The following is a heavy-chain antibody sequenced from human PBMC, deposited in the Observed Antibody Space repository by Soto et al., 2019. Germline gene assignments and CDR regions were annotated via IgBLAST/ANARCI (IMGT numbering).Heavy chain of an antibody. Sequence: PGGSLRLSCEVSGFTFSIHAMNWVRQAPGKGLEWVAYIHGTRSIIYYADSVKGRFTISRDNAKNSLFLQMDSLRDEDTAVYYCARDARNADYDYWGQGTLVTVYS. CDR2: IHGTRSII. D-gene: IGHD3-16*01. CDR1: GFTFSIHA. J-gene: IGHJ4*02. V-gene: IGHV3-48*02. CDR3: ARDARNADYDY.